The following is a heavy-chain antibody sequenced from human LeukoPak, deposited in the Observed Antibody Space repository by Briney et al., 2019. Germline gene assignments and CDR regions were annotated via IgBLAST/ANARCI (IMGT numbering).Heavy chain of an antibody. CDR1: GGTFSSYA. J-gene: IGHJ4*02. Sequence: ASVKVSCKASGGTFSSYAISWVRQAPGQGLEWMGGIIPIFGTANYAQKFQGRVTITADESTSTAYMELSSLRSEDTAVYYCASHGYSYGFMSCWGQGTLVTVSS. CDR3: ASHGYSYGFMSC. V-gene: IGHV1-69*13. CDR2: IIPIFGTA. D-gene: IGHD5-18*01.